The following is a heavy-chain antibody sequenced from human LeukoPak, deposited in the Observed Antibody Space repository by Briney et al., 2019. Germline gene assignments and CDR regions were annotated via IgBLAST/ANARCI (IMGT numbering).Heavy chain of an antibody. J-gene: IGHJ4*02. CDR3: ARVYGIARVVAYHFDY. Sequence: PGGSLRLSCSAFGFTVISNYISWVRQAPGEWLEWGLVIYSGGSTYNPASVKGRFTISRDNSKNTMYLQMNSLRAEDTAVYYCARVYGIARVVAYHFDYWGQGTLVTVSS. CDR2: IYSGGST. V-gene: IGHV3-66*01. D-gene: IGHD6-13*01. CDR1: GFTVISNY.